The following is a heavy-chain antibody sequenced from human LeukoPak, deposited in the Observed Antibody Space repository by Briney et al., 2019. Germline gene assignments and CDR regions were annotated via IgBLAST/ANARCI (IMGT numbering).Heavy chain of an antibody. CDR3: ARDGSMVRGVIITDYGMDV. CDR1: GFTFSSYA. V-gene: IGHV3-30*04. J-gene: IGHJ6*04. D-gene: IGHD3-10*01. Sequence: PGGSLRLSCAASGFTFSSYAMHWVRQAPGKGLEWVAVTSYDGSNKYYADSVKGRFTISRDNSKNTLYLQMNSLRAEDTAVYYCARDGSMVRGVIITDYGMDVWGKGTTVTVSS. CDR2: TSYDGSNK.